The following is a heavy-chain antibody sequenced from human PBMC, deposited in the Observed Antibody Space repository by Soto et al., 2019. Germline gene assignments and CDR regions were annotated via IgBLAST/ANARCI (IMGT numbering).Heavy chain of an antibody. D-gene: IGHD2-2*01. J-gene: IGHJ4*02. Sequence: ASVKVSCKVSGYTLTELSMHWVRQAPGKGLEWMGGIIPVSGAAHYAQKFQGRVTITADESTSTAYMELSSLSSQDTAVYYCATALGCRSTSCTLDYWGQGTRVTVSS. V-gene: IGHV1-24*01. CDR3: ATALGCRSTSCTLDY. CDR1: GYTLTELS. CDR2: IIPVSGAA.